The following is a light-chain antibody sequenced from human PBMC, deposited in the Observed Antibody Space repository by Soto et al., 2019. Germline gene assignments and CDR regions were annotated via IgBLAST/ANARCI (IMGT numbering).Light chain of an antibody. Sequence: EILMTQYPATLSVSPGEIDTLSCRASQSVGTNVARYQQKPGQAPRPLSYGADTMATVIQARFSGSESGTEFTLTLSSLQSEDFGIYSCQQYTHSPPLTFGGGTKVGIK. CDR1: QSVGTN. V-gene: IGKV3-15*01. CDR2: GAD. CDR3: QQYTHSPPLT. J-gene: IGKJ4*02.